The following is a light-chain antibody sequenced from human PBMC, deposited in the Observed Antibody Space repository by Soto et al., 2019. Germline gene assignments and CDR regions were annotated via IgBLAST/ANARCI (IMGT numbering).Light chain of an antibody. CDR1: SSNIGAGYE. CDR3: QSYDSSQSGYV. J-gene: IGLJ1*01. Sequence: QSVLTQPPSVSEAPGQRVTISCTGSSSNIGAGYEAHWYQQVPGTAPKLLIYENNNRPSGVPDRFSGSKSGTSASLAITGLQAEDDAEYYCQSYDSSQSGYVFGTGTKLTVL. V-gene: IGLV1-40*01. CDR2: ENN.